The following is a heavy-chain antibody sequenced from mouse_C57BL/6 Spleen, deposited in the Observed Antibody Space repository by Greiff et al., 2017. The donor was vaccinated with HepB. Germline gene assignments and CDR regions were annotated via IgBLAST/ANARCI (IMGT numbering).Heavy chain of an antibody. CDR2: IYPGSGST. D-gene: IGHD3-2*02. CDR1: GYTFTSYW. CDR3: ARSGLTAQATPFAY. J-gene: IGHJ3*01. Sequence: QVQLKQPGAELVKPGASVKMSCKASGYTFTSYWITWVKQRPGQGLEWIGDIYPGSGSTNYNEKFKSKATLTVDTSSSTAYRQLSSLTSEDSAVYYCARSGLTAQATPFAYWGQGTLVTVSA. V-gene: IGHV1-55*01.